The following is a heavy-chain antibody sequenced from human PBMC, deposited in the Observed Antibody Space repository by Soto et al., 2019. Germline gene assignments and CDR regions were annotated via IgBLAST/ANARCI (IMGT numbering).Heavy chain of an antibody. CDR3: AKDSYSSYDFWSGEDTNWFDP. V-gene: IGHV3-23*01. D-gene: IGHD3-3*01. Sequence: PGGSLRLSCAASGFTFSSYAMSWVRQAPGKGLEWVSAISGSGGSTYYADSVKGRFTISRDNSKNTLYLQMNSLRAEDTAVYYCAKDSYSSYDFWSGEDTNWFDPWGQGTLVTVSS. CDR1: GFTFSSYA. J-gene: IGHJ5*02. CDR2: ISGSGGST.